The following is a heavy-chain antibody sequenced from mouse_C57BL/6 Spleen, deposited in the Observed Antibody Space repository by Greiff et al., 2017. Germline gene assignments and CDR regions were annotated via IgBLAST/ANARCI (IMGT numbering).Heavy chain of an antibody. CDR1: GYTFTDYY. CDR2: INPNNGGT. V-gene: IGHV1-26*01. J-gene: IGHJ2*01. Sequence: VQLQQSGPELVKPGASVKISCKASGYTFTDYYMNWVKQSHGKSLEWIGDINPNNGGTSYNQKFKGKATLTVDKSSSTAYMGLRSLTSEDSAVYYCARWDYDYDYWGQGTTLTVSS. CDR3: ARWDYDYDY. D-gene: IGHD2-4*01.